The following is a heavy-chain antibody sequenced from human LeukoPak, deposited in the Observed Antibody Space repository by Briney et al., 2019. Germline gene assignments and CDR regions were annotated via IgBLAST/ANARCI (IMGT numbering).Heavy chain of an antibody. CDR3: ARVRRDGYNLLDY. D-gene: IGHD5-24*01. Sequence: GGSLRLSCAASGFTFSSYGMHWVRQAPGKGLEWVALIWYDGSKNYYADSVKGRFTISRDNSENTLYLRMNSLRAEDTAVYYCARVRRDGYNLLDYWGQGTLVTVSS. CDR1: GFTFSSYG. V-gene: IGHV3-33*01. J-gene: IGHJ4*02. CDR2: IWYDGSKN.